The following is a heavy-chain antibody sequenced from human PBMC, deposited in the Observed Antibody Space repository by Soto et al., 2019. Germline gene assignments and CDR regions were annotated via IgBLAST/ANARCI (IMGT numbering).Heavy chain of an antibody. Sequence: SEILSLTYAVYWGTFSDHYWSRIRQPPRKGLEWIREINHSGSTNYNPSLKSRATISVDTSKNQFSLKLSSVTAAETAVYFCARIGAILGSYYYSGMGVWGQGTTVSVSS. D-gene: IGHD2-2*02. CDR3: ARIGAILGSYYYSGMGV. J-gene: IGHJ6*02. CDR2: INHSGST. V-gene: IGHV4-34*01. CDR1: WGTFSDHY.